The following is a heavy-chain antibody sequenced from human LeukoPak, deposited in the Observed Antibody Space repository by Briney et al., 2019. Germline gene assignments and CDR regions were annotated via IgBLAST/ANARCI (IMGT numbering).Heavy chain of an antibody. J-gene: IGHJ3*02. CDR1: GFTFSGFW. V-gene: IGHV3-7*03. CDR2: INSDGSEG. Sequence: GGSLRLSCAVSGFTFSGFWMSWSRQAPGKGLEWVASINSDGSEGYYADVVKGRFTISRDNAKNSLYLQINSLRAEDTAVYYCARLDTRHPTPDAFDIWGLGTMVSVSS. CDR3: ARLDTRHPTPDAFDI.